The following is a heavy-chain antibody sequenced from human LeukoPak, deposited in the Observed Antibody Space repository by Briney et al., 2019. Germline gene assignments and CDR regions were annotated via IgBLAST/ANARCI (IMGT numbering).Heavy chain of an antibody. CDR2: IYSGCST. Sequence: PGGSLRLSCAASGFTVSSNYMSWVRQAPGKGLEWVSIIYSGCSTYYADSVKGRFTISTDNSKNTMYLQMNSLRAEGTAVYYCAKDRSGSYSQGLDYWGQGTLVTVSS. J-gene: IGHJ4*02. V-gene: IGHV3-66*01. CDR1: GFTVSSNY. CDR3: AKDRSGSYSQGLDY. D-gene: IGHD1-26*01.